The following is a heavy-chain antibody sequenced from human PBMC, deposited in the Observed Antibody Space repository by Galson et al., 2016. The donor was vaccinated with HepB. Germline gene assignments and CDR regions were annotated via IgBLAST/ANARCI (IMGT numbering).Heavy chain of an antibody. CDR1: GFKFRNYA. CDR2: ITNSGGRT. V-gene: IGHV3-23*01. J-gene: IGHJ5*01. D-gene: IGHD6-19*01. CDR3: AKDRDQWLTPVHWFDS. Sequence: SLRLSCAASGFKFRNYAMSWVRQAPGKGLEWVSGITNSGGRTYYADSVKGRFIISRDNNKNTLFLQVNRLRADDSTIYYCAKDRDQWLTPVHWFDSWGQGTLVTVSS.